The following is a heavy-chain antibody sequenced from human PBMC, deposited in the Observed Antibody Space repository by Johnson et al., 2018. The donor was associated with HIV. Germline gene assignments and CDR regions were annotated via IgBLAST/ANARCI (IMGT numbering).Heavy chain of an antibody. CDR3: ARVTPWDAFDI. CDR1: GLTFSNYA. CDR2: IGASGGRI. Sequence: EQLVESGGGLVQPGGSLRLSCAASGLTFSNYAMSWVRQGPGKGLEWVSAIGASGGRIYYADSVKGRFTISRDNAKNSRYLQMNSLRAEDTAVYYFARVTPWDAFDIWGQGTMVTVSS. J-gene: IGHJ3*02. V-gene: IGHV3-23*04.